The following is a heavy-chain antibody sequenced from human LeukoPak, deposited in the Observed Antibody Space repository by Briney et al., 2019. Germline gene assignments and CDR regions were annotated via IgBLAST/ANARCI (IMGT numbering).Heavy chain of an antibody. V-gene: IGHV4-59*12. CDR2: IYYSGST. D-gene: IGHD3-10*01. J-gene: IGHJ4*02. Sequence: SETLSLTCTVSGGSISSYYWSWIRQPPGKGLEWIGYIYYSGSTNYNPSLKSRVTISVDTSKNQFSLKLSSVTAADTAVYYCARTRLLLWFGEFRGYYFDYWGQGTLVTVSS. CDR1: GGSISSYY. CDR3: ARTRLLLWFGEFRGYYFDY.